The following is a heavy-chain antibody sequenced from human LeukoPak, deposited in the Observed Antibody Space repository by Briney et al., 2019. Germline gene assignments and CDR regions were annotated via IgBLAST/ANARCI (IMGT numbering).Heavy chain of an antibody. J-gene: IGHJ3*02. V-gene: IGHV3-15*01. CDR3: TTDPFKQVLRYFDWLLSGDDAFDI. D-gene: IGHD3-9*01. Sequence: GGSLRLSCAASGFTFSNAWMSWVRQAPGKGLEWVGRIKSKTDGGTTDYAAPVKGRFTISRDDSKNTLYLQMNSLKTGDTAVYYCTTDPFKQVLRYFDWLLSGDDAFDIWGQGTMVTVSS. CDR2: IKSKTDGGTT. CDR1: GFTFSNAW.